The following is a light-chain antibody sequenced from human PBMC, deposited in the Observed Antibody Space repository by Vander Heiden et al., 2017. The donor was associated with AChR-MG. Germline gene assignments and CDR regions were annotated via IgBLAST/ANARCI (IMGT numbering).Light chain of an antibody. Sequence: EIVITQSPVTLSVSPGERATLSCRASQSVSSNLAWYQQKPGQAPRLLIYGASTRATDIPARFSGSGSGTEFTLTISSLQSEDFAVYYCQQYNNWLRTFGQGTKVEIK. V-gene: IGKV3-15*01. J-gene: IGKJ1*01. CDR1: QSVSSN. CDR2: GAS. CDR3: QQYNNWLRT.